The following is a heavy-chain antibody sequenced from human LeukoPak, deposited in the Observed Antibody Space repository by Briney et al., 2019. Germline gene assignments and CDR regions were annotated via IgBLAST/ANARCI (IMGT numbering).Heavy chain of an antibody. Sequence: GESLKISCKGSGYTFTTYWIGWVRQMPGKGLEWMGIIYPSDSDTRNSPSFQGQVTISADKSISTAYLQWSSLKASDTAMYYCARLWSSSANFDYWGQGTLVTVSS. V-gene: IGHV5-51*01. J-gene: IGHJ4*02. CDR1: GYTFTTYW. D-gene: IGHD6-13*01. CDR2: IYPSDSDT. CDR3: ARLWSSSANFDY.